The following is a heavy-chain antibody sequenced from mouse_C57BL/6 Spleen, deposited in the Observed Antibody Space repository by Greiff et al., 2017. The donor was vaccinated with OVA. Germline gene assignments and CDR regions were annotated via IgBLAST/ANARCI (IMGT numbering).Heavy chain of an antibody. CDR2: INPNNGGT. CDR1: GYTFTDSY. D-gene: IGHD2-4*01. V-gene: IGHV1-26*01. Sequence: VQLQQSGPELVKPGASVKISCKASGYTFTDSYMNWVKQSHGKSLEWIGDINPNNGGTSYNQKFKGKATLTVDKSSSTAYMELRSLTSEDSAVYYGARSFDDYDAEYYFDYWGQGTTLTVAS. CDR3: ARSFDDYDAEYYFDY. J-gene: IGHJ2*01.